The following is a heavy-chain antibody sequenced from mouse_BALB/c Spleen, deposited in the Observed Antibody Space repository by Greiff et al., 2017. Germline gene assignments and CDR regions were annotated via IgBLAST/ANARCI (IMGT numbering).Heavy chain of an antibody. CDR1: GYAFSSYW. J-gene: IGHJ3*01. Sequence: QVQLKQSGAELVRPGSSVKISCKASGYAFSSYWMNWVKQRPGQGLEWIGQIYPGDGDTNYNGKFKGKATLTADKSSSTAYMQLSSLTSEDSAVYFCARRQLGPAWFAYWGQGTLVTVSA. V-gene: IGHV1-80*01. CDR2: IYPGDGDT. CDR3: ARRQLGPAWFAY. D-gene: IGHD3-2*01.